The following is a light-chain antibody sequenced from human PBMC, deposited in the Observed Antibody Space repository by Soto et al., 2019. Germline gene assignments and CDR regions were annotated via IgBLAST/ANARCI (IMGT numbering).Light chain of an antibody. V-gene: IGKV3-11*01. CDR2: DAS. J-gene: IGKJ1*01. CDR1: QSISNY. Sequence: EIVLTQSPATLSLSPWERATLSCRANQSISNYLAWYQQRPGQAPRLLIYDASRRATGIPARFSASGSGTDFTLTISDVQPEDFALYYCHQRQSWPRTFGQGTKVDIK. CDR3: HQRQSWPRT.